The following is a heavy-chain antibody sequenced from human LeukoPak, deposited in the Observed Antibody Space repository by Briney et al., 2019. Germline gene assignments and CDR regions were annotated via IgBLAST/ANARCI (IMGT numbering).Heavy chain of an antibody. CDR1: GYTFTGYY. CDR3: ARGFIDFWSGYYTGWFDP. J-gene: IGHJ5*02. V-gene: IGHV1-2*02. Sequence: ASVKVSCKASGYTFTGYYMHWVRQAPGQGLEWMGWINPNSGGTNYAQKFQGRVTMTRDTSISTAYMELSRLRSDDTAVYYCARGFIDFWSGYYTGWFDPWGQGTLVTVSS. CDR2: INPNSGGT. D-gene: IGHD3-3*01.